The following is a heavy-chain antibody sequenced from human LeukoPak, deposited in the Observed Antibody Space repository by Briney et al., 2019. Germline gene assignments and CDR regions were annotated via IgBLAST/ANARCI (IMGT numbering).Heavy chain of an antibody. CDR2: ISYDGNDK. V-gene: IGHV3-30*04. CDR3: AGYASSGRRDAFDI. CDR1: GFSFSSYA. Sequence: GGSLRLSCATSGFSFSSYAFYWIRQAPGKGLEWLTLISYDGNDKYYADSVKGRFSISRDNSKSMVFLQMNSLRPEDTAVYYCAGYASSGRRDAFDIWGQGTMVTVSS. D-gene: IGHD3-22*01. J-gene: IGHJ3*02.